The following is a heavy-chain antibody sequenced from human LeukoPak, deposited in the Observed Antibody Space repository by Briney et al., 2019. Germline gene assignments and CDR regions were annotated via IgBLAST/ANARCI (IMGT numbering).Heavy chain of an antibody. CDR3: ARGRTLVGGSDH. CDR2: IYYSGST. V-gene: IGHV4-59*01. Sequence: SETLSLTCTVSGASISSNYWSWIRQPPGKGLEWIGYIYYSGSTIYNPSLRSRVTISLDTSKSQFSLKLSSVTAADTAVYYCARGRTLVGGSDHWGQGTLVTVSS. D-gene: IGHD4-23*01. J-gene: IGHJ4*02. CDR1: GASISSNY.